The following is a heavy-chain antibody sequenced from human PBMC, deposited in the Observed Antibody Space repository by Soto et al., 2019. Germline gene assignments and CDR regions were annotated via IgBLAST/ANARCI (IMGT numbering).Heavy chain of an antibody. CDR1: GFTFSSYA. V-gene: IGHV3-23*01. Sequence: EVQLLESGGGLVQPGGSLRLSCAATGFTFSSYAMSWVRQAPGKGLEWVSAITADGHNTYFADSVKGRFTISRDNSKNSIYGQLYSLRAEDTALYYCAKGRGYTGYDGGGLDCWGQGTLVTVSS. CDR3: AKGRGYTGYDGGGLDC. CDR2: ITADGHNT. J-gene: IGHJ4*02. D-gene: IGHD5-12*01.